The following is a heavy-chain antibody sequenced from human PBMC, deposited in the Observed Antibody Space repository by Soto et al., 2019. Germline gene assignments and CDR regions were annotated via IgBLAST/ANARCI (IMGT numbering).Heavy chain of an antibody. CDR1: GGNFSSYA. J-gene: IGHJ5*02. CDR3: ARDLVPIWNYAGLAPGAPHWFDP. V-gene: IGHV1-69*13. CDR2: IIPVFRTT. D-gene: IGHD1-7*01. Sequence: SVKVSCKASGGNFSSYAISWLRQAPGQGLEWMGGIIPVFRTTNYEQKLQGRVTITADGSTSTAYMELSSLTSADTAVYYCARDLVPIWNYAGLAPGAPHWFDPWGQGTLVTVYS.